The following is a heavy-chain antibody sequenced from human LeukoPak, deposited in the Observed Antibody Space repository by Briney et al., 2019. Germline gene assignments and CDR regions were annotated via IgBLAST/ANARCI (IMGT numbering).Heavy chain of an antibody. CDR1: GFIFSHYA. Sequence: GASLRLSCAASGFIFSHYAMYWVRQAPGKGLEWVSAISGRSDNTYYADSVKGRFTLSRDSSKNTLYLQMNSLRADDTAVYYCAKWGDYDVLTGYYVSDFWGQGTLVTVSS. D-gene: IGHD3-9*01. V-gene: IGHV3-23*01. J-gene: IGHJ4*02. CDR3: AKWGDYDVLTGYYVSDF. CDR2: ISGRSDNT.